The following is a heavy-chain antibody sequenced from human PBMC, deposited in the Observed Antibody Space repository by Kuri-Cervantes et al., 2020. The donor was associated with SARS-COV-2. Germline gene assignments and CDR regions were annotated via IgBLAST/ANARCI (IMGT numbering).Heavy chain of an antibody. CDR1: GFTFSSYS. V-gene: IGHV3-48*01. Sequence: GGSLRLSCAASGFTFSSYSMNWVRQAPGKGLEWVSYISSSSTIYYADSVKGRFTISRDNAKNSLYLQMNSLRAEDTAVYYCAKVGGHREYFQNWGQGTLVTVSS. CDR3: AKVGGHREYFQN. CDR2: ISSSSTI. J-gene: IGHJ1*01. D-gene: IGHD3-16*01.